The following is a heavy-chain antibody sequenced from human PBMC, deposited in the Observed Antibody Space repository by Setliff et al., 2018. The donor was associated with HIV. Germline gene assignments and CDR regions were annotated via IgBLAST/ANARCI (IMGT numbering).Heavy chain of an antibody. CDR2: ISYSGGT. D-gene: IGHD5-12*01. J-gene: IGHJ4*02. CDR3: ASGHEWLRN. CDR1: GDSIRNDY. Sequence: LSLTCTVSGDSIRNDYWTWIRQSPEKGLEWIAYISYSGGTNHNPSLMGRVAMSLDVSKNQISLRLRSVVAADTAVYYCASGHEWLRNWGQGTLVTVSS. V-gene: IGHV4-59*12.